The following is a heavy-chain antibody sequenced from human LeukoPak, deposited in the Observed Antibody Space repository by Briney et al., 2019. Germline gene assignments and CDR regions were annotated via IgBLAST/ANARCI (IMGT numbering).Heavy chain of an antibody. CDR2: INHSGST. J-gene: IGHJ4*02. Sequence: PSETLSLTCAVYGGSFSGYYWSWIRQPPGKGLEWIGEINHSGSTNYNPSLKSRVTISVDTSKNQFSLKLSSVTAADTAVYYCARGRWKYYDSSDYGDYWGQGTLVTVSS. CDR3: ARGRWKYYDSSDYGDY. D-gene: IGHD3-22*01. V-gene: IGHV4-34*01. CDR1: GGSFSGYY.